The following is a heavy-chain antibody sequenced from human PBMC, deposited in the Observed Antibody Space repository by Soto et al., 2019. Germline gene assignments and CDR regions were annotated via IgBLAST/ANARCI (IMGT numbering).Heavy chain of an antibody. J-gene: IGHJ4*02. Sequence: AASVKVSCKVSGYTLTELSIHWVRQAPGEGLEWMGGFDLENGETIYAQRFQGRVTMTEESSEDTPYMELSSLRSEDTAVYYCALEVRRGNQFDHWGQGTMVTVSS. CDR1: GYTLTELS. V-gene: IGHV1-24*01. D-gene: IGHD3-10*01. CDR2: FDLENGET. CDR3: ALEVRRGNQFDH.